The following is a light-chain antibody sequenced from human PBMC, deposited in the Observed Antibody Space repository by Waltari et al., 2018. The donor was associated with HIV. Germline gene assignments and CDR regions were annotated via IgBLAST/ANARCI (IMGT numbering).Light chain of an antibody. CDR2: DVS. CDR1: SSDVGAYNL. J-gene: IGLJ3*02. CDR3: CSYVSVTVHCV. V-gene: IGLV2-23*02. Sequence: QTALTQPPSVSGSPGQSITISCTGTSSDVGAYNLVSWYQQHPGKAPRLIIYDVSERPSGVPNRCSGSKSGNSASLTISGLQSEDEADYYCCSYVSVTVHCVFGGGTKLTVL.